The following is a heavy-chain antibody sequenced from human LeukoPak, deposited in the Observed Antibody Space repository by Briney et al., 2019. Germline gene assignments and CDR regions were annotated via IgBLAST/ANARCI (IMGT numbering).Heavy chain of an antibody. CDR3: AREPIVVVHAFDI. Sequence: GGSLRLSCAASGFTFSSYAMHWVRQAPGKGLEWVAVISYDGSNKYYADSVKGRFTISRDNSKDTLYLQMNSLRAEDTAVYYCAREPIVVVHAFDIWGQGTMVTVSS. D-gene: IGHD3-22*01. J-gene: IGHJ3*02. CDR1: GFTFSSYA. V-gene: IGHV3-30*04. CDR2: ISYDGSNK.